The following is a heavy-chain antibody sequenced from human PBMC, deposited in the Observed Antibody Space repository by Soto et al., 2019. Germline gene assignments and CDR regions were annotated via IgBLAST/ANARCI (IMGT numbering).Heavy chain of an antibody. V-gene: IGHV1-69*13. Sequence: SVKVSCKASGGTFSSYAISWVRQAPGQGLEWMGGIIPIFGTANYAQKFQGRVTITADESTSTAYMELSSLRSEDTAVYYCARCIMITFGGVWDYYYGMDVWGQGTTVTVSS. CDR1: GGTFSSYA. CDR3: ARCIMITFGGVWDYYYGMDV. D-gene: IGHD3-16*01. CDR2: IIPIFGTA. J-gene: IGHJ6*02.